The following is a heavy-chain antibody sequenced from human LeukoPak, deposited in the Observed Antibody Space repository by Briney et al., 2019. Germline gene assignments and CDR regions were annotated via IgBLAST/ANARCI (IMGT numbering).Heavy chain of an antibody. V-gene: IGHV1-2*02. CDR2: INPNSGGT. Sequence: ASVKVSCKASGYTFTGYYMHWVRQAPGQGLEWMGWINPNSGGTNYAQKLQGRVTMTRDTSISTAYMELSRLRSDDTAVYYCARGYYDSSEGYAFDIWGQGTMVTVSS. CDR1: GYTFTGYY. D-gene: IGHD3-22*01. J-gene: IGHJ3*02. CDR3: ARGYYDSSEGYAFDI.